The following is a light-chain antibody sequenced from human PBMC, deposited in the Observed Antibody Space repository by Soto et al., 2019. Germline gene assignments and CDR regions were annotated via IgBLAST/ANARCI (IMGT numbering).Light chain of an antibody. Sequence: QSVLTQPASVSGSPGQSLTISCTGTSSDVCGYNYVSWYQQHPGKAPKFIIYDVSNRPSGVSNRFSGSKSGNTASLTISGLQAEDEADYYCSSYTTSNTRQIVFGTGTKVTVL. CDR2: DVS. CDR1: SSDVCGYNY. CDR3: SSYTTSNTRQIV. V-gene: IGLV2-14*01. J-gene: IGLJ1*01.